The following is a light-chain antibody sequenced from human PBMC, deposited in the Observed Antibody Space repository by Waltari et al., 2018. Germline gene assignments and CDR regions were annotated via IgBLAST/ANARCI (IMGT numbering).Light chain of an antibody. V-gene: IGLV1-44*01. J-gene: IGLJ3*02. CDR2: SNN. CDR3: AAWDDSLNGWV. Sequence: QSVLTQPPSASGTPGQRVTISCSGTYSTIPSNSVNWYQQLPGTAPKLLMFSNNQRPSGVPDRFSGSKSGTSASLAISGLQSEDEADYYCAAWDDSLNGWVFGGGTKVTVL. CDR1: YSTIPSNS.